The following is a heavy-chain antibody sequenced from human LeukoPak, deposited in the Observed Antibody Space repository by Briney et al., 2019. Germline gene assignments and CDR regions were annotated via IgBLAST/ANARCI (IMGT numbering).Heavy chain of an antibody. CDR3: ARDNYDSSGYYYYFDY. D-gene: IGHD3-22*01. CDR2: IWYDGSNK. Sequence: PGGSLRLSCAASGFTFSSYGMHWVRQAPGKGLEWVAVIWYDGSNKYYADSVKGRFTISRDNSKNTLYLQMNSLRAEDTAVYYCARDNYDSSGYYYYFDYWGQGTLVTVSS. CDR1: GFTFSSYG. J-gene: IGHJ4*02. V-gene: IGHV3-33*08.